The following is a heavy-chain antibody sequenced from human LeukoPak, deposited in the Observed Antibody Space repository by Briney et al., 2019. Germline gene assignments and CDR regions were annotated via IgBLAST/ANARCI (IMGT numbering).Heavy chain of an antibody. V-gene: IGHV1-69*13. CDR2: IIPIFGTA. D-gene: IGHD1-14*01. J-gene: IGHJ3*02. CDR1: GGTFSSYA. Sequence: SVKVSCKASGGTFSSYAISWVRQAPGQGLEWMGGIIPIFGTANYAQKFQGRVTITADESTSTAYMELRGLRSDDTAVYYCARVPDAAYDAFDIWGQGTMVTVSS. CDR3: ARVPDAAYDAFDI.